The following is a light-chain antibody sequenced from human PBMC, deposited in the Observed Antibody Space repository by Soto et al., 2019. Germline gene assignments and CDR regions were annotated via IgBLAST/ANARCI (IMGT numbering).Light chain of an antibody. J-gene: IGKJ5*01. CDR1: QSVSSN. V-gene: IGKV3-15*01. CDR3: QQYNNWLSIT. CDR2: GAS. Sequence: EKGKTQAPAALSVSPGERATLSCRASQSVSSNLAWYQQKPGQAPRLLIYGASTRATGIPARFSGSGSGTEFTLTISSLQSEDFAVYYCQQYNNWLSITFGQGRLLEV.